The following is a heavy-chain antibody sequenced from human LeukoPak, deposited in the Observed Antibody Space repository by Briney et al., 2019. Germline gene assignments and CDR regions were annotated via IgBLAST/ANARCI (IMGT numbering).Heavy chain of an antibody. J-gene: IGHJ4*02. D-gene: IGHD6-19*01. CDR3: ARGGEVVGHY. CDR1: GFTFSSYA. V-gene: IGHV3-30-3*01. CDR2: ISYDGSNK. Sequence: GGSLRLSCAAPGFTFSSYAMHWVRQAPGKGLEWVAVISYDGSNKYYADSVKGRFTISRDNSKNTLYLQMNSLRAEDTAVYYCARGGEVVGHYWGQGTLVTVSS.